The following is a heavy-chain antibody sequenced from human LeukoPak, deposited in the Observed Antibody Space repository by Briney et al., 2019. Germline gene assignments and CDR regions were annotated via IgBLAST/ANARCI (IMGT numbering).Heavy chain of an antibody. Sequence: SETLSLACTVSGYSISSGYYWGWIRQPPGQGLEWIGSIYHSGSTYYNPSLKSRVTISVDTSKNQFSLKLSSVTAADTAVYYCARVVVAAGYNWFDPWGQGTLVTVSS. D-gene: IGHD2-15*01. J-gene: IGHJ5*02. CDR1: GYSISSGYY. CDR2: IYHSGST. CDR3: ARVVVAAGYNWFDP. V-gene: IGHV4-38-2*02.